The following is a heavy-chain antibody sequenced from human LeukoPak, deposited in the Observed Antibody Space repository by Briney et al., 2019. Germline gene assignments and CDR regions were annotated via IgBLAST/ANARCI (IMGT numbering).Heavy chain of an antibody. D-gene: IGHD6-19*01. V-gene: IGHV1-69*06. Sequence: SVKVSCKASGYTFTGYYMHWVRQAPGQGLEWMGGIIPIFGTANYAQKFQGRVTITADKSTSTAYMELSSLRSEDTAVYYCARDRRVGWSSGWYTLPNDAFDIWGQGTMVTVSS. J-gene: IGHJ3*02. CDR2: IIPIFGTA. CDR1: GYTFTGYY. CDR3: ARDRRVGWSSGWYTLPNDAFDI.